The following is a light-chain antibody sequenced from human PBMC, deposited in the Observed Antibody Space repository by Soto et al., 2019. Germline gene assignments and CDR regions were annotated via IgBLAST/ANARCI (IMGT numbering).Light chain of an antibody. CDR3: LLYYNAPYV. CDR1: TGAVTNGHY. CDR2: DTT. J-gene: IGLJ1*01. V-gene: IGLV7-46*01. Sequence: AVVTQEPSLTVSPGGTVTLTCGSSTGAVTNGHYPYWFQQKPGQAPRTLIYDTTNRHSWTPARFSGSLLGGKAALTLSGAQPEDEAEYYCLLYYNAPYVFGTGTKVTV.